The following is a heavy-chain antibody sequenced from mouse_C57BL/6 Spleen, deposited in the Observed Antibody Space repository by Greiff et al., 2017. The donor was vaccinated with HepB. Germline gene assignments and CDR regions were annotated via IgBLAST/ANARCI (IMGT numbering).Heavy chain of an antibody. CDR1: GYTFTSYW. CDR2: IDPSDSET. CDR3: AREGPDWYFDV. V-gene: IGHV1-52*01. J-gene: IGHJ1*03. Sequence: QVQLQQSGAELVRPGSSVKLSCKASGYTFTSYWMHWVKQRPIQGLEWIGNIDPSDSETHYNQKFKDKATLTVDKSSSTAYMQLSSLTSEDSAVYYCAREGPDWYFDVWGTGTTVTVSS.